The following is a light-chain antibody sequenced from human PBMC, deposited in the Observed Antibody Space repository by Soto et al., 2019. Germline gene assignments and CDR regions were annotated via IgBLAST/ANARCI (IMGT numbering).Light chain of an antibody. CDR1: QTIGSY. Sequence: EIVLTQSPVTMSLSPGERATLSCRASQTIGSYLAWYQQKPGQAPRLLIYNASNRATGIPARFSGSGSGTDFTLAISSLEPEDFGVYYCQQYNNWPPITFGQGTRLEIK. CDR3: QQYNNWPPIT. V-gene: IGKV3-11*01. J-gene: IGKJ5*01. CDR2: NAS.